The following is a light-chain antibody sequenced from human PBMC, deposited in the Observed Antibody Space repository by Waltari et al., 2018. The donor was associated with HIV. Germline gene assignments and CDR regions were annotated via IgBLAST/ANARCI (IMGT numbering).Light chain of an antibody. V-gene: IGLV2-23*02. CDR2: DVF. J-gene: IGLJ3*02. CDR1: SSDVDGYNF. CDR3: CSYAGSRTWV. Sequence: QSALTQPASVSGSPGQSITISCTGTSSDVDGYNFVSWYQQHPGKAPKLIIFDVFKLPSGVSVRVSGSKSGNTASLTISGLQSEDEADYYCCSYAGSRTWVFGGGTKVTVL.